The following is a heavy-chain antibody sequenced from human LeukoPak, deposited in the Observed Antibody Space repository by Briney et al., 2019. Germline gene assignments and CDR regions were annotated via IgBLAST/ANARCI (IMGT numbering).Heavy chain of an antibody. D-gene: IGHD3-10*01. CDR2: INHSGST. V-gene: IGHV4-34*01. CDR3: ASGITMVRGVKSLNY. Sequence: SETLSPTCAVYGGSFSGYYWSWIRQPPGKGLEWIGEINHSGSTNYNPSLKSRVTISVDTSKNQFSLKLSSVTAADTAVYYCASGITMVRGVKSLNYWGQGTLVTVSS. J-gene: IGHJ4*02. CDR1: GGSFSGYY.